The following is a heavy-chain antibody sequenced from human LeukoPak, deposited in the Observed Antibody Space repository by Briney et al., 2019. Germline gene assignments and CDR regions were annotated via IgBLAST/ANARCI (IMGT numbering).Heavy chain of an antibody. J-gene: IGHJ4*02. Sequence: GGSLRLSCAASGFTVSSNYMSWVRQAPGKGLEWVAVISYDGSNKYYADSVKGRFTISRDSAKNSLYLQMSSLRAEDTAVYYCARDLSSWYGSGSYYWGQGTQVTVSS. CDR2: ISYDGSNK. D-gene: IGHD3-10*01. CDR1: GFTVSSNY. CDR3: ARDLSSWYGSGSYY. V-gene: IGHV3-30-3*01.